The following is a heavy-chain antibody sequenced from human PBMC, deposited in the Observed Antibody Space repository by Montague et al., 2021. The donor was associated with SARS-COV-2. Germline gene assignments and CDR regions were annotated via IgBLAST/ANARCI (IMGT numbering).Heavy chain of an antibody. CDR1: GFTFSDYY. Sequence: SLRLSCAASGFTFSDYYMSWIRQAPGTGLEWVSYISSSASTIYYADSVKGRFTISRDNSKNSLLLQMNSLRAEDTAVYYCARGPYCSGGGCYYWGQGTLVTVSS. CDR3: ARGPYCSGGGCYY. CDR2: ISSSASTI. V-gene: IGHV3-11*01. J-gene: IGHJ4*02. D-gene: IGHD2-15*01.